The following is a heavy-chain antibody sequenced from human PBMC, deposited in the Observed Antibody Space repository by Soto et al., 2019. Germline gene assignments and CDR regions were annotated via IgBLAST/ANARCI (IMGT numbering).Heavy chain of an antibody. CDR3: ARGGLYDLWSGLFD. CDR2: MHDSGTT. CDR1: GASVTSGDYC. V-gene: IGHV4-30-4*01. Sequence: QAQLQESGPGLVRPSRTMSLSCSVSGASVTSGDYCWNRIRQTPGTGLEWLGYMHDSGTTSYNPSLKSRVTISRDTSKNQFSLKLTSVSAADTAVYFCARGGLYDLWSGLFDWGQGIRVTVSS. J-gene: IGHJ4*02. D-gene: IGHD3-3*01.